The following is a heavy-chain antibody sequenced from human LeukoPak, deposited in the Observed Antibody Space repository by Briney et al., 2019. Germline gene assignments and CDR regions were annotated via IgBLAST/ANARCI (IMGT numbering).Heavy chain of an antibody. D-gene: IGHD1-26*01. J-gene: IGHJ4*02. CDR2: IYSGGST. CDR3: ARAPRIVGAKPGNFDY. Sequence: PGGSLRLSCAASGFTVSSNYMSWVRQAPGKGLEWVSVIYSGGSTYYADSVNARSTISRDNSKNTLYLQMNSLRSEDTAVYYCARAPRIVGAKPGNFDYWGQGTLVTVSS. V-gene: IGHV3-66*01. CDR1: GFTVSSNY.